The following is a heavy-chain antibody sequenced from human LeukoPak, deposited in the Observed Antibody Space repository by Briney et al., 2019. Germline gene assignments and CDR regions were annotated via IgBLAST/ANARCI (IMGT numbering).Heavy chain of an antibody. D-gene: IGHD3-22*01. Sequence: GGSLRLSCAASGFTFSSYWMHWVRQAPGKGLEWVAFIRYDGSNKYYADSVKGRFTISRDNSKNTLYLQMNSLRAEDTAVYYCAKQRYYDSSGHIPFDYWGQGTLVTVSS. J-gene: IGHJ4*02. V-gene: IGHV3-30*02. CDR2: IRYDGSNK. CDR1: GFTFSSYW. CDR3: AKQRYYDSSGHIPFDY.